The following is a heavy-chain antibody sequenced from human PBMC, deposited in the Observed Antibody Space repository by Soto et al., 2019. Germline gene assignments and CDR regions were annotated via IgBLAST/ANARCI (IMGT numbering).Heavy chain of an antibody. CDR2: IYKSGSRT. D-gene: IGHD2-21*02. V-gene: IGHV3-23*05. J-gene: IGHJ1*01. CDR3: AKGRDVTEGAVEYFKK. CDR1: GFTFSNYA. Sequence: EVQLLESGGGLVQPGGSLRLSCAASGFTFSNYAMSWVRQAPGKGPEWVSTIYKSGSRTYDVDSGKGRITISRDNTKNTLFLQMNSLRVEDNDISYCAKGRDVTEGAVEYFKKWGQGSLVTVTS.